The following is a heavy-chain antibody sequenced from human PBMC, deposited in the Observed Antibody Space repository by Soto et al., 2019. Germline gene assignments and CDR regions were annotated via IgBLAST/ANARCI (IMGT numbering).Heavy chain of an antibody. Sequence: QVQLVESGGGVVQPGRSLRLSCAASGFTFSSYGMHWVRQAPGKGLEWEAVISYDGSNKYYADSVKGRFTISRDNSKNTLYLQMNSLRAEDTAVYYCARAGGLLLDYWGQGTLVTVSS. J-gene: IGHJ4*02. CDR2: ISYDGSNK. V-gene: IGHV3-30*03. CDR3: ARAGGLLLDY. CDR1: GFTFSSYG. D-gene: IGHD2-15*01.